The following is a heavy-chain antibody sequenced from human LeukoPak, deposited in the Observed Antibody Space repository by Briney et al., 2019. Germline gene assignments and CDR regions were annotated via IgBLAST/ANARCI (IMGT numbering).Heavy chain of an antibody. CDR2: THYSDST. Sequence: SETLSLTCTVSGGTISRNYWSWIRQPPGKGLEWIAYTHYSDSTNCNPSLKSRLTISLDASKNQFSLKLGSVTAADTALYYCARDRRRELLHAFDIWGQGTMVTVSS. J-gene: IGHJ3*02. D-gene: IGHD1-7*01. CDR3: ARDRRRELLHAFDI. CDR1: GGTISRNY. V-gene: IGHV4-59*13.